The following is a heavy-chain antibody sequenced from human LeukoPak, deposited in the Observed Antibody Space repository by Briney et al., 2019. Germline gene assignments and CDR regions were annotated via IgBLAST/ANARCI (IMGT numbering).Heavy chain of an antibody. CDR1: GFTFTNYG. Sequence: QAGGSLRLSCAASGFTFTNYGMQWVRQAPGKGLEWVAVVSHDGSTTFYADSVKGRFTISRDNSKNTLDLQMDSLRPEDTAVYYCAKEPNPYSSGWYFQDWGQGTLVIVSS. D-gene: IGHD6-25*01. CDR3: AKEPNPYSSGWYFQD. V-gene: IGHV3-30*18. J-gene: IGHJ1*01. CDR2: VSHDGSTT.